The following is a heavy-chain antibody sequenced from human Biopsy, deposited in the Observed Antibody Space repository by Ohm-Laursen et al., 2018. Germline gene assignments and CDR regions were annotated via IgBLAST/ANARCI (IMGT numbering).Heavy chain of an antibody. J-gene: IGHJ5*02. Sequence: SDTLSLTCTVSGGSISSSTTCYWAWLRQPPGKGLEWIGSIYNTETTFYNPSLKSRVTISVDTSTNQFSLKVSSVTAADTALYFCARHPTGFWFDPWGHGTLVTVSS. CDR3: ARHPTGFWFDP. CDR2: IYNTETT. V-gene: IGHV4-39*01. CDR1: GGSISSSTTCY.